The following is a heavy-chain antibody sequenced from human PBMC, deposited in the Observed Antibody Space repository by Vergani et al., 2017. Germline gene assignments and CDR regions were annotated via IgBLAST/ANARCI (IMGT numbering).Heavy chain of an antibody. D-gene: IGHD3-16*01. J-gene: IGHJ6*03. CDR2: ISTYNSNT. V-gene: IGHV1-18*01. CDR3: AKERRLKEDYYDYYRDV. Sequence: QVQLVQSGAEMKKPGASVKVSCKASGYTFRSYGISWVRQAPGQGLEWMGWISTYNSNTNYAQKFQGRVTLTSDTSTSTAYMELRSLRSDDTAVYYCAKERRLKEDYYDYYRDVGGRGTTVSV. CDR1: GYTFRSYG.